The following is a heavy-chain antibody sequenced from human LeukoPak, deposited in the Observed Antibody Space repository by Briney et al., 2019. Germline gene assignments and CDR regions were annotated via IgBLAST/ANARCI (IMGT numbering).Heavy chain of an antibody. Sequence: SVKVSCKASGGTFSSYAISWVRQAPGQGLEWMGRIIPILGIANYAQKFQGRVTITADKSTSTAYMELSSLRSEDTAVYYCATDRKWELPTLAFWGQGTLVTVSS. V-gene: IGHV1-69*04. J-gene: IGHJ4*02. D-gene: IGHD1-26*01. CDR2: IIPILGIA. CDR1: GGTFSSYA. CDR3: ATDRKWELPTLAF.